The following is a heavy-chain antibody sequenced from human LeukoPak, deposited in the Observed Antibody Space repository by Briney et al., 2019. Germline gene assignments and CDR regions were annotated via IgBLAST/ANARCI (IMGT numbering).Heavy chain of an antibody. CDR3: TKKVYSGASGNFFDS. D-gene: IGHD2-15*01. J-gene: IGHJ4*02. CDR1: GFTFSTYA. Sequence: PGGSLRLSCAASGFTFSTYAMNWVRQAPGKGLEWVSFISPRADTTRYGDSVKGRFTISRDNSENTLYLQMNSLRAEDTAICYCTKKVYSGASGNFFDSWGQGALVTVSS. CDR2: ISPRADTT. V-gene: IGHV3-23*01.